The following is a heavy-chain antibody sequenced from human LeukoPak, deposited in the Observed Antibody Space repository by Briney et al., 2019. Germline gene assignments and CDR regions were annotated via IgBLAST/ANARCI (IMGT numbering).Heavy chain of an antibody. Sequence: PGGSLRLSCAASGLTFSSYGMHWVRQAPGKGLEWVAVISYDGSNKYYADSVKGRFTISRDNSKNTLYLQMNSLRAEDTAVYYCAKYDRNYYDSSGYYRYFDYWGQGTLVTVSS. CDR2: ISYDGSNK. D-gene: IGHD3-22*01. CDR1: GLTFSSYG. V-gene: IGHV3-30*18. J-gene: IGHJ4*02. CDR3: AKYDRNYYDSSGYYRYFDY.